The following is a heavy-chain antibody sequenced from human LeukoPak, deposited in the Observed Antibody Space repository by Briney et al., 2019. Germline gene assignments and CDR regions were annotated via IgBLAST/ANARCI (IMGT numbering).Heavy chain of an antibody. CDR1: GITLDNHA. CDR2: IGQDGGST. CDR3: AKGGFSILASNHYFYYNGLDV. J-gene: IGHJ6*02. V-gene: IGHV3-43*02. Sequence: PGGSLRLSCTASGITLDNHAMSWVRQAPGKGLECVSHIGQDGGSTYYADSVKGRFTISRDNGKNSLYLHVNSLRTEDSALYYCAKGGFSILASNHYFYYNGLDVWGQGTTVTVSS. D-gene: IGHD1-14*01.